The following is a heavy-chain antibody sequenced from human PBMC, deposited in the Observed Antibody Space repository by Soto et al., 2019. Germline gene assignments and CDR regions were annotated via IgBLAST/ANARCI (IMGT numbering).Heavy chain of an antibody. CDR2: IYWDDDK. V-gene: IGHV2-5*02. Sequence: QITLNESGPTVVKPAETLTLTCTFSGFSLTTSGVGVGWLRHSPGKAPEWLALIYWDDDKRYSASLKSRLTIPKDTSKTQVVLTMASVDPADTATYYCAHRILRTVFGLVTTTAIYFDFWGQGTPVVVSS. D-gene: IGHD3-3*01. CDR3: AHRILRTVFGLVTTTAIYFDF. J-gene: IGHJ4*02. CDR1: GFSLTTSGVG.